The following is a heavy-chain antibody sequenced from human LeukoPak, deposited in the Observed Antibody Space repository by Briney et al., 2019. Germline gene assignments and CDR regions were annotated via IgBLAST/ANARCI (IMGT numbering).Heavy chain of an antibody. J-gene: IGHJ4*02. CDR1: GFTVSSNY. CDR3: ARGRMYSSSSPFDY. D-gene: IGHD6-6*01. V-gene: IGHV3-53*01. CDR2: IYSGGST. Sequence: GGSLRLSCAASGFTVSSNYMSWVRQAPGKGLEWVSVIYSGGSTYYADSVKGRFTISRDNSKNTLYLQMNSLRAEDTAVYYCARGRMYSSSSPFDYWGQGTLVTVSS.